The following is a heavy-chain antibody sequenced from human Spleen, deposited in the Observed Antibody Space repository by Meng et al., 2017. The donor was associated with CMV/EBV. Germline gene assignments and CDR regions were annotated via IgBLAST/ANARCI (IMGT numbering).Heavy chain of an antibody. J-gene: IGHJ6*02. Sequence: SETLSLTCTVSGGSITSSSYYWGWIRQPPGKGLEWIGSTYYSGSTYYKPSLRSRVTISLDTSKNQFSLKLSSVTAADTAVYYCASPSALGYYYYGMDVWGQGTTVTVSS. CDR1: GGSITSSSYY. CDR3: ASPSALGYYYYGMDV. D-gene: IGHD1-26*01. V-gene: IGHV4-39*07. CDR2: TYYSGST.